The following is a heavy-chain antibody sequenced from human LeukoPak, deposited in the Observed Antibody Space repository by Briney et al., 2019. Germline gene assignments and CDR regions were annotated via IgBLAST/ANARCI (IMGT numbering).Heavy chain of an antibody. J-gene: IGHJ4*02. CDR3: ARGTQLVPFDY. Sequence: ASVKVSCKASGYTFTGYYMHGVRQAPGQGLEWMGGINPNSGGTNYAHKFQGWVTMTRDTSISTAYMELSRLRSDDTAVYYCARGTQLVPFDYWGQGTLVTVSS. D-gene: IGHD6-13*01. CDR1: GYTFTGYY. CDR2: INPNSGGT. V-gene: IGHV1-2*04.